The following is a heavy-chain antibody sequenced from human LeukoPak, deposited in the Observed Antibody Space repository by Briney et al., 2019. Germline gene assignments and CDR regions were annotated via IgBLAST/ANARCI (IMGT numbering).Heavy chain of an antibody. D-gene: IGHD6-6*01. CDR2: IKQDGSEK. J-gene: IGHJ4*02. Sequence: GSLRLSCAASGFTFSSYWMSWVRQAPGKGLEWVANIKQDGSEKYYVDSVKGRFTISRDNAKNSLYLQMNSLRAEDTAVYYCARDFSQYSSSSGYFDYWGQGTLVTVSS. V-gene: IGHV3-7*01. CDR1: GFTFSSYW. CDR3: ARDFSQYSSSSGYFDY.